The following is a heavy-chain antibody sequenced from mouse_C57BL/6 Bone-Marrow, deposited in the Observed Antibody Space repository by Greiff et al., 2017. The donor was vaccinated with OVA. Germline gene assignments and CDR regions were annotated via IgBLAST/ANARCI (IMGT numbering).Heavy chain of an antibody. V-gene: IGHV1-82*01. J-gene: IGHJ3*01. CDR1: GYAFSSSW. CDR2: IYPGDGDT. CDR3: ARLTGTRFAY. D-gene: IGHD4-1*01. Sequence: QVQLKQSGPELVKPGASVKISCKASGYAFSSSWMNWVKQRPGKGLEWIGRIYPGDGDTNYNGKFKGKATLTADKSSSTAYMQLSSLTSEDSAVYFCARLTGTRFAYWGQGTRVTVSA.